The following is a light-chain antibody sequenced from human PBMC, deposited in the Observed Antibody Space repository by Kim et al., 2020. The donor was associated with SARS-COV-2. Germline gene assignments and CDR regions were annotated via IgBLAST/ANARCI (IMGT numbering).Light chain of an antibody. CDR3: QAWDSGTVV. CDR1: KLGDKY. V-gene: IGLV3-1*01. J-gene: IGLJ2*01. CDR2: QSS. Sequence: VSPGQTATITCSGDKLGDKYACWYQQKPGQSPVLVIYQSSERPSGIPERFSGSNSGNTATLTISGTQAMDEADYYCQAWDSGTVVFGGGTKLTVL.